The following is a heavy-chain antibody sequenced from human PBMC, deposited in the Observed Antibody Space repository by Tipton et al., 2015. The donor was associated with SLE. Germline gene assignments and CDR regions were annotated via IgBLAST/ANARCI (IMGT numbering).Heavy chain of an antibody. CDR2: LDYSGST. CDR3: ARAVGDTSGYLDC. Sequence: TLSLTCTVSGGSISSSPFYWGWIRQPPGKGLEWIGSLDYSGSTSYNPSLKSRISISVDRSKNQFSLKLSSVTAADTAVYYCARAVGDTSGYLDCWGLGTLVTVSS. CDR1: GGSISSSPFY. J-gene: IGHJ4*02. D-gene: IGHD3-22*01. V-gene: IGHV4-39*07.